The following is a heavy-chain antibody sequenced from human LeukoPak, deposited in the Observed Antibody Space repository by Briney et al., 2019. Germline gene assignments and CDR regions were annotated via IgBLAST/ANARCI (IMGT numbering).Heavy chain of an antibody. Sequence: SETLSLTCTVSGGSISSSSYYWGWIRQPPGKGLEWIGSIYYSGSTYYNPSLKSRVTISVDTSKNQFSLKLSSVTAADTAVYYCARKYQRWPNRNWFDPWGQGTLVTVSS. CDR1: GGSISSSSYY. CDR3: ARKYQRWPNRNWFDP. D-gene: IGHD1/OR15-1a*01. CDR2: IYYSGST. V-gene: IGHV4-39*07. J-gene: IGHJ5*02.